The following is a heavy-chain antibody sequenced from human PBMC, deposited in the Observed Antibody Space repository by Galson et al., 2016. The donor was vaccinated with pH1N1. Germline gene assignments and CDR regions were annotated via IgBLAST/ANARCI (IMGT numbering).Heavy chain of an antibody. V-gene: IGHV4-38-2*02. Sequence: ETLSLTCTVSGDSISSIYFWGWIRQPPGKGPEWLGTVWYSGNTHYNPSLQSRVAMSMHTSTNQFSLHLRSVTAADMAMYYCVRIRFNSIDSWGQGTLVTVSS. CDR3: VRIRFNSIDS. J-gene: IGHJ4*02. CDR2: VWYSGNT. CDR1: GDSISSIYF. D-gene: IGHD3-3*02.